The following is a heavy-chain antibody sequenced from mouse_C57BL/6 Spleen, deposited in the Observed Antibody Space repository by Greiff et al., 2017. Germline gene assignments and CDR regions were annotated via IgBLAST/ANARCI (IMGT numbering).Heavy chain of an antibody. J-gene: IGHJ3*01. CDR3: AIRFSWYAD. V-gene: IGHV1-54*01. CDR2: INPGSGGT. CDR1: GYAFTNYL. Sequence: VQLQQSGAELVRPGTSVKVSCKASGYAFTNYLIEWVKQRPGQGLEWIGVINPGSGGTNYNEKFQGKATLTADKSSSTAYMQLSSLSSGDSAVYCCAIRFSWYADWGKGALVTVSA.